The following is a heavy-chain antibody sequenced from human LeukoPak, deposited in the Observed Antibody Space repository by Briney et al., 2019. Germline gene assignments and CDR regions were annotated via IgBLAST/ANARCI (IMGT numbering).Heavy chain of an antibody. CDR1: AGSISSYY. CDR3: ARDWPYYYDGSAYYKPFDI. D-gene: IGHD3-22*01. CDR2: IPYSGGT. V-gene: IGHV4-59*12. Sequence: SGTLSLTCTVSAGSISSYYWSWIRQPPGKGLEWIGYIPYSGGTNNNPPLKSRVTISVDTSKTQSSLNLSSVTAADTALYYCARDWPYYYDGSAYYKPFDIWGQGTMVTVSS. J-gene: IGHJ3*02.